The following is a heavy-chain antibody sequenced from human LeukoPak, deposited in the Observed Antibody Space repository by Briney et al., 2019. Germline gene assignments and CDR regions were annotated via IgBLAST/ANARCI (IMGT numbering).Heavy chain of an antibody. Sequence: PGGSLRLSCAASGFTFSSYAMSWVRQAPGKGLEWVSTISGSGGNTYYADSVKGRFTISRDNSKNTLYLQMSSLRAEDTAVYYCAKGSYYHDSADYFDYWGQGTLVTVSS. CDR2: ISGSGGNT. V-gene: IGHV3-23*01. D-gene: IGHD3-16*01. J-gene: IGHJ4*02. CDR1: GFTFSSYA. CDR3: AKGSYYHDSADYFDY.